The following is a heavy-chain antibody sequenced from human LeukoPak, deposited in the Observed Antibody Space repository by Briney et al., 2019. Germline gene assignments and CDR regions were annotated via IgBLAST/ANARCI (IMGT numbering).Heavy chain of an antibody. V-gene: IGHV4-59*01. CDR2: VHYSGTT. Sequence: SETLSLTCSVSDGSINSNYWSWIRQSPGKGLEWIGYVHYSGTTHYNPSLESRVTISVDTSKNQFSLRLRSVTAADTAVYYCERHSPVPEHWGQGALVTVSS. D-gene: IGHD4-11*01. CDR3: ERHSPVPEH. CDR1: DGSINSNY. J-gene: IGHJ1*01.